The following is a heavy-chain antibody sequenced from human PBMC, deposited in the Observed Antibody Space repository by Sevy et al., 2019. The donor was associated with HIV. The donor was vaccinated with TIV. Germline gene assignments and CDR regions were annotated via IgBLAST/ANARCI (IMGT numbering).Heavy chain of an antibody. CDR1: GYSFTSYW. Sequence: GESLKISCKGSGYSFTSYWIGWVRQIPGKGLEWMGIIYPGDSDTRYSPSFQGQVTISADKSISTAYLQWSSLKASDTAMYYCARHVTMVRGVIEWFDPWGQGTLVTVSS. D-gene: IGHD3-10*01. J-gene: IGHJ5*02. V-gene: IGHV5-51*01. CDR2: IYPGDSDT. CDR3: ARHVTMVRGVIEWFDP.